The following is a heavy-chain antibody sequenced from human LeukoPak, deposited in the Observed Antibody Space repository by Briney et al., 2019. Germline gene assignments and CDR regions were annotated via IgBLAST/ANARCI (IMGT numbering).Heavy chain of an antibody. CDR3: ARSPHILTGENFDY. CDR2: INPNSGGT. V-gene: IGHV1-2*02. J-gene: IGHJ4*02. CDR1: GYTFTCYY. Sequence: ASVKVSCKASGYTFTCYYMHWVRQAPGQGLEWMGWINPNSGGTNYAQKFQDRVSMTRDTSISTDYMQLSRLRFDDTAVYYCARSPHILTGENFDYWGQGTLLTVSS. D-gene: IGHD3-9*01.